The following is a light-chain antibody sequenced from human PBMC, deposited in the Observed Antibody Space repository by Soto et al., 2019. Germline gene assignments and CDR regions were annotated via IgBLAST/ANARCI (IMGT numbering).Light chain of an antibody. V-gene: IGKV3-20*01. CDR3: QQYGSSPST. CDR2: GAS. Sequence: EIVLTQSPGTLSLSPGERATLSCRASQSVSSSYLAWYQQKPGQAPRLLIYGASSRATGIADRFSGSGSGTDFTITISRLEPEDFAVYYCQQYGSSPSTFGPGTKVDIK. CDR1: QSVSSSY. J-gene: IGKJ3*01.